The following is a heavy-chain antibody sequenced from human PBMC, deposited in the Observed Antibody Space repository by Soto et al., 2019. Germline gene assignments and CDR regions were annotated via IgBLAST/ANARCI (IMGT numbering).Heavy chain of an antibody. D-gene: IGHD3-10*01. J-gene: IGHJ4*02. CDR2: IYWDDDK. CDR1: GFSLSTSGVG. V-gene: IGHV2-5*02. CDR3: ARTLVRGVKADY. Sequence: QITLKESGPTLVKPTQTLTLTCTFSGFSLSTSGVGVGWIRQPPGKALEWLALIYWDDDKRYSPSLKSRLTITKDTSKNQVVRTMTNMDPVDTATYYCARTLVRGVKADYWGQGTLVTVSS.